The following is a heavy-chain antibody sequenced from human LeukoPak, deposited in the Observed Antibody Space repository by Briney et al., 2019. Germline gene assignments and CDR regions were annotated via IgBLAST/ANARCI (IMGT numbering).Heavy chain of an antibody. D-gene: IGHD2-15*01. Sequence: GESLKISCKGSGYSFTSYWIGWVRQMPGKGLEWMGIIYPGDSDTRYSPSFQGQVTISADKSISTAYLQWSSLKASDTAVYYCARRGHCSGDSCSNSDYWGRGTLVTVSS. J-gene: IGHJ4*02. V-gene: IGHV5-51*01. CDR3: ARRGHCSGDSCSNSDY. CDR1: GYSFTSYW. CDR2: IYPGDSDT.